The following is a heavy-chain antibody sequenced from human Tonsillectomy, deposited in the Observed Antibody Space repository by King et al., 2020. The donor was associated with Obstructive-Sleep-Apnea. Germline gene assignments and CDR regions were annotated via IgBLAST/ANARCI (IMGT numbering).Heavy chain of an antibody. CDR1: GFTVSSNY. V-gene: IGHV3-66*01. CDR2: IYSGCST. J-gene: IGHJ6*02. D-gene: IGHD3-22*01. Sequence: VQLVESGGGLVQPGGSLRLSCADSGFTVSSNYMSCGLHAPGKGLEWGSVIYSGCSTYYADSVKGRFTISRDNSKNTLYLQMNSLGAEDTAVYYCARAPAPYYYDSSGNPEMDVWGQGTTVTVSS. CDR3: ARAPAPYYYDSSGNPEMDV.